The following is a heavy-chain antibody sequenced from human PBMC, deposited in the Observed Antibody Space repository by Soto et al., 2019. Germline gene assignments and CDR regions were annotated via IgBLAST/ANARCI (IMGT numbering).Heavy chain of an antibody. J-gene: IGHJ6*02. Sequence: GGSLRLSCAASGFTFSNYWMRWVRQAPGKGLEWVANIKQDGSEKYYVDSVKGRFTISRDNAKNSLYLQMNSLRAEDTAVYYCAKDHPRGYSYGNPDYYYYGMDVWGQGTMVTVSS. D-gene: IGHD5-18*01. CDR1: GFTFSNYW. CDR2: IKQDGSEK. CDR3: AKDHPRGYSYGNPDYYYYGMDV. V-gene: IGHV3-7*01.